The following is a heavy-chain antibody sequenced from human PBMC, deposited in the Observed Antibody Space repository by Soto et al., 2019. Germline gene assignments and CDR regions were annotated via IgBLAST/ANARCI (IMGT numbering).Heavy chain of an antibody. V-gene: IGHV3-33*01. D-gene: IGHD6-19*01. CDR3: ARDVVTAVAGSVNCFDP. CDR2: IWYDGTKK. CDR1: GFSLRTYG. Sequence: QVQLVESGGGVVQSGRSLTLSCAASGFSLRTYGMHWLRRAPGKGLEWVAVIWYDGTKKVYASSVKGRSTISKDNSNNILHLRMSGLKADDTAVYYCARDVVTAVAGSVNCFDPWGQGTLVTVSS. J-gene: IGHJ5*02.